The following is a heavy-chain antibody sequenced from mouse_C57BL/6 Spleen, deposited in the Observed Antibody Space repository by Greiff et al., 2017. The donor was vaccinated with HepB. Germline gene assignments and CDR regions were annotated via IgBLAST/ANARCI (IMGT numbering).Heavy chain of an antibody. J-gene: IGHJ1*03. CDR1: GYAFSSYW. CDR3: ARSGYYGSSYRDWYFDV. CDR2: IYPGDGDT. D-gene: IGHD1-1*01. Sequence: VQLVESGAELVKPGASVKISCKASGYAFSSYWMNWVKQRPGKGLEWIGQIYPGDGDTNYNGKFKGKATLTADKSSSTAYMQLSSLTSEDSAVYFCARSGYYGSSYRDWYFDVWGTGTTVTVSS. V-gene: IGHV1-80*01.